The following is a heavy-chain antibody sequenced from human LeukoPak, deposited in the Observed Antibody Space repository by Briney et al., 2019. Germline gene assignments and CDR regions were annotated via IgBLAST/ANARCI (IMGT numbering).Heavy chain of an antibody. D-gene: IGHD6-19*01. CDR1: GYTFTGYY. CDR3: ARSSGWKYNIDY. Sequence: ASVKVSCKASGYTFTGYYIHWVRQAPGQGLKWMGWINPNSGGTNYAQKFQGRVTMTRDTSISTAYMDLSRLRSDDTAMYYCARSSGWKYNIDYWGQGTLVTVSS. CDR2: INPNSGGT. V-gene: IGHV1-2*02. J-gene: IGHJ4*02.